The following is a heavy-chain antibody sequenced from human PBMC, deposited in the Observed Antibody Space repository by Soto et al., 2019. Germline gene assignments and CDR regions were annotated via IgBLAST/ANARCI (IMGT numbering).Heavy chain of an antibody. CDR2: IYYSGST. D-gene: IGHD6-19*01. CDR3: ARHGSHIAVATFNFFDH. J-gene: IGHJ4*02. V-gene: IGHV4-39*01. CDR1: GGSISSSSYY. Sequence: QLQLQESGPGLVKPSETLSLTCTVSGGSISSSSYYWGWIRQPPGKGLEWIGSIYYSGSTYYNPSLKSGVPISVDTSKNQFSLKLSSVTAADTAVYYCARHGSHIAVATFNFFDHWGQGTLVTVSS.